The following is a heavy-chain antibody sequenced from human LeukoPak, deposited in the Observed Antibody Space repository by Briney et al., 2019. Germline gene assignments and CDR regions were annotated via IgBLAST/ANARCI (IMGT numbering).Heavy chain of an antibody. CDR1: GFTFDDYA. D-gene: IGHD1-1*01. J-gene: IGHJ4*02. CDR3: ARERKYDSNFDF. V-gene: IGHV3-9*01. CDR2: ISWNSGSI. Sequence: GGSLRLSCAASGFTFDDYAMHWVRQAPGKGLEWVSSISWNSGSIGYADSVKGRFTISRDNAQNSLYLQMNSLRAEDTAVYYCARERKYDSNFDFWGQGTLVTVSS.